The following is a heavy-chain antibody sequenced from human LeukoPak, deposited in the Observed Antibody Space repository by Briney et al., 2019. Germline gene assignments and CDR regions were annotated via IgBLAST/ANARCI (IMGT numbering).Heavy chain of an antibody. Sequence: GGSLRLSCAASGFTFSTYAMSWVRQAPGKGLEWVSLISASGGSTSYADSVKGRFTISRDNSKNTLYLQMDSLRAEDTAVYYCAKGATWELHVVQFDYWGQGTLVTVSS. J-gene: IGHJ4*02. CDR2: ISASGGST. CDR1: GFTFSTYA. D-gene: IGHD1-26*01. CDR3: AKGATWELHVVQFDY. V-gene: IGHV3-23*01.